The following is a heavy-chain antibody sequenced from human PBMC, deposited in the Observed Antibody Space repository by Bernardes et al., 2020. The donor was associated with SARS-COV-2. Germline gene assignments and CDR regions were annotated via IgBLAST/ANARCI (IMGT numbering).Heavy chain of an antibody. CDR1: GFTFRSYA. CDR3: ANGGRLRHYFDY. V-gene: IGHV3-23*01. CDR2: ISGSGGST. J-gene: IGHJ4*02. Sequence: GGSLRRSCAASGFTFRSYAMSWVRQAPGKGLEWVSAISGSGGSTYYADSVKGRFTISRDNSKNTLYLQMNSLRAEDTAVYYCANGGRLRHYFDYWGQGTLVTVSS. D-gene: IGHD1-26*01.